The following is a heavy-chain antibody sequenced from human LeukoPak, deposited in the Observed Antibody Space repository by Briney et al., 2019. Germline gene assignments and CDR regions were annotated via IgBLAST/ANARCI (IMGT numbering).Heavy chain of an antibody. CDR2: ISSSSYI. J-gene: IGHJ4*02. Sequence: KPGGSLRLSCAASGFTFSSYSMNWVRQAPGKGLEWVSSISSSSYILYADSVKGRFTISRDNAKNSLFLQINSLRAEDTAVYYCARQGPYGDYSHWGQGTMVTVSS. CDR3: ARQGPYGDYSH. CDR1: GFTFSSYS. D-gene: IGHD4-17*01. V-gene: IGHV3-21*01.